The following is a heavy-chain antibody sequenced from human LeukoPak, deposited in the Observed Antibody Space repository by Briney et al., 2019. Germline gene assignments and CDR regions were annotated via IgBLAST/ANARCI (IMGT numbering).Heavy chain of an antibody. CDR2: VSTDGST. CDR3: ARDRSYYSDTGADS. J-gene: IGHJ5*01. D-gene: IGHD3-22*01. V-gene: IGHV4-61*02. CDR1: GDSISSGAYY. Sequence: SETLSLTCTVSGDSISSGAYYWSWIRQPAGKGLEWIGRVSTDGSTNYNPSLWSRVTISVDTSKNQFSLRLSSVTAADTAVYYCARDRSYYSDTGADSWGQGILVIVSS.